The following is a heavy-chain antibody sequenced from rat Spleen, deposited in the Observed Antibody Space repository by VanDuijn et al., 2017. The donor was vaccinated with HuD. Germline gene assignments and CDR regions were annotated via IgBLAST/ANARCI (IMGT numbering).Heavy chain of an antibody. J-gene: IGHJ2*01. V-gene: IGHV5-36*01. Sequence: EVKLVESGGGLVQPGRSLKLSCAASGFTFDDYGMAWVRQAPKNGLEWVASISWGGSTTYYPDIVKGRFTISRDNAKNALYLQVNNLRSEDTAIYYCARTAYFDYWGQGVMVTVSS. CDR1: GFTFDDYG. CDR3: ARTAYFDY. CDR2: ISWGGSTT.